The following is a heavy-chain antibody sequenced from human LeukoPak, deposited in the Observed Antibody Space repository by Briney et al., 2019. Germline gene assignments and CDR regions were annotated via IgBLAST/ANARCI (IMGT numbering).Heavy chain of an antibody. Sequence: GGSLRLSCEASGFTFSSYWLSWVRQAPGKGLEWVANIKQDGSEKYYVDSVKGRFTISRDNSKNTLYLQMNSLRAEDTAVYYCAREGYGDYGVFDYWGQGALVTVSS. D-gene: IGHD4-17*01. J-gene: IGHJ4*02. CDR2: IKQDGSEK. CDR3: AREGYGDYGVFDY. CDR1: GFTFSSYW. V-gene: IGHV3-7*01.